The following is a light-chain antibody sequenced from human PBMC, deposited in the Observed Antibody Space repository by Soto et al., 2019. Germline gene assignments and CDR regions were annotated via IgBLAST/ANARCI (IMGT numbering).Light chain of an antibody. CDR2: GAS. V-gene: IGKV3-20*01. Sequence: EIVLTQSPGTLSLSPGERATLSCRASQSVSSSYLAWYQQKPGQAPRLLIYGASSRATGIPDRFSRSGSGTAFTITISRIEPEDFAVYYCQQGSTFGQGTKLEIK. J-gene: IGKJ2*01. CDR3: QQGST. CDR1: QSVSSSY.